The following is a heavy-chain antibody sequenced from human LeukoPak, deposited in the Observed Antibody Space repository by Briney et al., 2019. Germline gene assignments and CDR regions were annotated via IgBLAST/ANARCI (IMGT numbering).Heavy chain of an antibody. CDR1: GYTFTGYY. CDR2: INPNSGGT. D-gene: IGHD5-18*01. CDR3: ARDRFNTWIQLWSIDY. Sequence: ASVKVSCKASGYTFTGYYMHWVRQAPGQGLEWMGWINPNSGGTNYAQKFQGRVTMTRDTSISTAYMELSRLRSDDTAVYYCARDRFNTWIQLWSIDYWGQGTLVTVSS. V-gene: IGHV1-2*02. J-gene: IGHJ4*02.